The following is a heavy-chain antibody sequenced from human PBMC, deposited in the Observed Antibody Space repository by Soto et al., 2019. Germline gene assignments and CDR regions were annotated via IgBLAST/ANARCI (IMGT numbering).Heavy chain of an antibody. D-gene: IGHD2-2*02. CDR3: ATLGDCSSTSCYTRFRWFDP. CDR1: GYTLTELS. J-gene: IGHJ5*02. CDR2: FDPEDGET. V-gene: IGHV1-24*01. Sequence: ASVKVSCKVSGYTLTELSMHWVRQAPGKGLEWMGGFDPEDGETIYAQKFQGRVTMTEDTSTDTAYMELSSLRSEDTAVYYCATLGDCSSTSCYTRFRWFDPWGKGTLVTVPS.